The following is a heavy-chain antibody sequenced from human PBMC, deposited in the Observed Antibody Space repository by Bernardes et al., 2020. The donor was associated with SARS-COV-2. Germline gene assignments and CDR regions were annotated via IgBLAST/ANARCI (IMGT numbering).Heavy chain of an antibody. CDR1: GFTFSSYG. V-gene: IGHV3-30*18. CDR3: TKTTGYCSAGTCPLGDY. D-gene: IGHD2-15*01. CDR2: ISYAGSNK. Sequence: GGSLRLSCAASGFTFSSYGMHWVRQAPGKGLEWVAFISYAGSNKYYADSVKGRFTISRDNSKNTLYLQMNSLRADDTAMYYCTKTTGYCSAGTCPLGDYWGQGTLVTVSS. J-gene: IGHJ4*02.